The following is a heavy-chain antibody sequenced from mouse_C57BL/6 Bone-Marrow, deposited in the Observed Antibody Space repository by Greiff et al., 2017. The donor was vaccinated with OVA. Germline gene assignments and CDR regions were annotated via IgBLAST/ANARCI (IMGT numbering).Heavy chain of an antibody. CDR1: GFTFSDYG. V-gene: IGHV5-17*01. Sequence: EVKLMESGGGLVKPGGSLKLSCAASGFTFSDYGMHWVRQAPEKGLEWVAYISSGSSTIYYADTVKGRFTISRDNAKNTLFLQMTSLRSEDTAMYYCARGGYQYYFDYWGQGTTLTVSS. D-gene: IGHD2-2*01. CDR2: ISSGSSTI. CDR3: ARGGYQYYFDY. J-gene: IGHJ2*01.